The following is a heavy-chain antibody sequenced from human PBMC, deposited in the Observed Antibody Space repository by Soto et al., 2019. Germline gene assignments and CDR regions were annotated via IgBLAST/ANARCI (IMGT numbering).Heavy chain of an antibody. Sequence: QVQLVQSGAEMKKPGFSVTVSCKAAGCTINIFVISWLRHTPGHGPEWMGGIIPVFGKPDYAERFEGRVMITADNSTRTAYMELRHVRYEDTVVYYGTREPQDGTCSYFHRWGQGTVVTVSS. CDR1: GCTINIFV. V-gene: IGHV1-69*06. CDR3: TREPQDGTCSYFHR. D-gene: IGHD5-18*01. CDR2: IIPVFGKP. J-gene: IGHJ5*02.